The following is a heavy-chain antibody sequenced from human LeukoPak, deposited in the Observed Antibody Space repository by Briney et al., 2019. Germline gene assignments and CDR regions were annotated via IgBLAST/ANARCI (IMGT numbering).Heavy chain of an antibody. J-gene: IGHJ3*02. D-gene: IGHD2-15*01. CDR2: IYYSGST. Sequence: SETLSLTCTVSGGSISSYYWSWIRQPPGKGLEWIGYIYYSGSTNYNPSLKSRVTISVDTSKNQFSLKLSSVTAADTAVYYCARHDLGYCSGGSCFLDAFDIWGQGTMVTVST. CDR1: GGSISSYY. V-gene: IGHV4-59*08. CDR3: ARHDLGYCSGGSCFLDAFDI.